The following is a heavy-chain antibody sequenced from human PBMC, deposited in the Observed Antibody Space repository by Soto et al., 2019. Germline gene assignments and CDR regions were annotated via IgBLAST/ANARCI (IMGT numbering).Heavy chain of an antibody. J-gene: IGHJ4*01. CDR1: GGTFYNYG. D-gene: IGHD2-21*01. Sequence: GASVKVSCKASGGTFYNYGFSWMRQAPGQGLEWMGRIIPVLGVPSYAEKFQGRVTIFADKSTTTVYMDLSNLRSEDTAIYYCARGISFPGILQSIPCDFWGHGTLVTVSS. V-gene: IGHV1-69*04. CDR3: ARGISFPGILQSIPCDF. CDR2: IIPVLGVP.